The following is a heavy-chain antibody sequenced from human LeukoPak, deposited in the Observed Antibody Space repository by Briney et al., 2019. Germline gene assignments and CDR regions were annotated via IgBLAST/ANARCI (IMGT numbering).Heavy chain of an antibody. Sequence: GESLKISCKGSGYSFTNYWIGWVRQMPGKGLEWMGIIWPGDSDTRYSPSFQGQVTISADKSNSTAYLQWSSLKASDTAMYYCASHSGSYYAWVHFDYWGQGTLVTVSS. CDR2: IWPGDSDT. CDR3: ASHSGSYYAWVHFDY. D-gene: IGHD1-26*01. J-gene: IGHJ4*02. CDR1: GYSFTNYW. V-gene: IGHV5-51*01.